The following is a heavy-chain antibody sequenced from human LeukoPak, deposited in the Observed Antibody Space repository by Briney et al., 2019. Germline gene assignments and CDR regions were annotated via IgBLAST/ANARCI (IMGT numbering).Heavy chain of an antibody. Sequence: PSETLSLTCTVSGGSISSSSYYWGWICQPPGKGLEWIGSIYYSGSTYYNPSLKSRVTISVDTSKNQFSLKLSSVTAADTAVYYCARRLGLFYGSGSYWNNWFDPWGQGTLVTVSS. CDR2: IYYSGST. D-gene: IGHD3-10*01. V-gene: IGHV4-39*01. CDR3: ARRLGLFYGSGSYWNNWFDP. CDR1: GGSISSSSYY. J-gene: IGHJ5*02.